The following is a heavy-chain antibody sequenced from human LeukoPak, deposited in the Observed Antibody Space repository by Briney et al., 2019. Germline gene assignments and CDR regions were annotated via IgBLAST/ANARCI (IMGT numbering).Heavy chain of an antibody. CDR3: ATPARFYYGSGSYYKS. D-gene: IGHD3-10*01. Sequence: ASVKVSCKVSGYTLTELSMHWVRQAPGKGREWMGGFDPEDGETIYAQKFQGRVTMTEDTSTDTAYMELSSLRSEDTAVYYCATPARFYYGSGSYYKSWGQGTLVTVSS. V-gene: IGHV1-24*01. CDR2: FDPEDGET. J-gene: IGHJ5*02. CDR1: GYTLTELS.